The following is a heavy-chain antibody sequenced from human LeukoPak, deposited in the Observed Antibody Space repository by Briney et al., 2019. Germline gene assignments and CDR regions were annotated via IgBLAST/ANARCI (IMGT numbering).Heavy chain of an antibody. CDR2: IKQDGSEK. J-gene: IGHJ6*02. CDR3: ARAMVRGVYYYGMDV. D-gene: IGHD3-10*01. V-gene: IGHV3-7*01. CDR1: GFTFSSYS. Sequence: GGALRLSCAASGFTFSSYSMSWVRQAPGKGLEGVANIKQDGSEKYYVDSVKGRFTISRDNAKNSLYLQMNSLRAEDTAVYYCARAMVRGVYYYGMDVWGRGTTVTVSS.